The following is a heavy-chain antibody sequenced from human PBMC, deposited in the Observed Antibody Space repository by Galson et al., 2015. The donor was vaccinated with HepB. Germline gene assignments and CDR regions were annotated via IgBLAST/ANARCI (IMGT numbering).Heavy chain of an antibody. D-gene: IGHD2-2*01. V-gene: IGHV3-33*01. CDR2: IWYDGSNK. CDR3: ARDRGTVVPAAIY. J-gene: IGHJ4*02. CDR1: GFTFSSYG. Sequence: SLRLSCAASGFTFSSYGMHWVRQAPGKGLEWVAVIWYDGSNKYYADSVKGRFTISRDNSKNTLYLQMNSLRAEDTAVYYCARDRGTVVPAAIYWGQGTLVTVSS.